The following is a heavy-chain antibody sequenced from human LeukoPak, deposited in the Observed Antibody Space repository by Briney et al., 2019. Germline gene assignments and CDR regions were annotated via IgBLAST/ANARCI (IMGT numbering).Heavy chain of an antibody. CDR1: GFTVSDNY. D-gene: IGHD3-10*01. V-gene: IGHV3-66*01. Sequence: GGSLRLSCAASGFTVSDNYLSWVRQAPGKGLEWVSFVFSGDSTYYADSVKGRFTISRDNSKNMVYLQINSLRPEDTAVYYCARDGGSVTYSSNNYKYYGMDVWGQGTTVPVSS. CDR3: ARDGGSVTYSSNNYKYYGMDV. CDR2: VFSGDST. J-gene: IGHJ6*02.